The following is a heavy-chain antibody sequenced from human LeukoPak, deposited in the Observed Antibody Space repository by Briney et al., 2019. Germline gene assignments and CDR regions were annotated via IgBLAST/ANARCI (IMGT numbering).Heavy chain of an antibody. CDR3: ARRGTIFGPESL. CDR2: IYTSGNT. V-gene: IGHV4-4*09. Sequence: KASETLSLTCSVSGGSISYYYWTWIRHPPGKGLEWIGYIYTSGNTDYNPSLKSRVSMSLDTSKSQLSLNLSSVTAADTAVYFCARRGTIFGPESLWGRGTLVTVSS. CDR1: GGSISYYY. D-gene: IGHD3-3*01. J-gene: IGHJ2*01.